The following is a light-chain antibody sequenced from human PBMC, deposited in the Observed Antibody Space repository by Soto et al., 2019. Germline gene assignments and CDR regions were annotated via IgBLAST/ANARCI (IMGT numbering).Light chain of an antibody. CDR2: LEGSGSY. CDR3: ETWDFNPLV. V-gene: IGLV4-60*02. J-gene: IGLJ3*02. Sequence: QPVLTQSSSASASLGSSVKLTCTLSSGHSSYIIAWHQQQPGKAPRYLMKLEGSGSYNKGSGVPDRFSGSSSGADRYLTISHLQFEDEADYYCETWDFNPLVFGGGTKLTVL. CDR1: SGHSSYI.